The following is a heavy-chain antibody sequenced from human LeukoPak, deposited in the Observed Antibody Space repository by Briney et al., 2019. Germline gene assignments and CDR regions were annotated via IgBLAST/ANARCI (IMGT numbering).Heavy chain of an antibody. CDR2: IGPAGDT. V-gene: IGHV3-13*01. Sequence: GGSLRLSCAASGFTFSSHDMHWVRHVTGKGLEWVSGIGPAGDTYYLGSVKGRFTISREIAKNSLYLQMNSLRAEDTAVYYCARGRSSGYNVFDYWGQGTLVTVSS. D-gene: IGHD3-22*01. CDR1: GFTFSSHD. CDR3: ARGRSSGYNVFDY. J-gene: IGHJ4*02.